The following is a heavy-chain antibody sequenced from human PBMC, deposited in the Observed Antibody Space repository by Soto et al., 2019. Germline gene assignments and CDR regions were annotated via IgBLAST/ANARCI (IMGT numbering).Heavy chain of an antibody. CDR2: INHSGST. V-gene: IGHV4-34*01. J-gene: IGHJ6*03. Sequence: SETLCLTCAVYGGSFGGYYWSWIRQPPGKGLEWIGEINHSGSTNYNPSLKSRVTISVDTSKNQFSLKLSSVTAADTAVYYCARGRDYYMDVWGKGTTVTVSS. CDR1: GGSFGGYY. CDR3: ARGRDYYMDV.